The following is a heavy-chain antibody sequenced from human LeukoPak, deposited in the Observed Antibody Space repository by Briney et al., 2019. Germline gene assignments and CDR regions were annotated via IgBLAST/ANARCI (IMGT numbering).Heavy chain of an antibody. D-gene: IGHD3-10*01. CDR2: INPNSGGT. V-gene: IGHV1-2*02. CDR1: GYTLTGYY. Sequence: RASVKVSCKASGYTLTGYYMHWVRQAPGQGLEWMGWINPNSGGTNYAQKFQGRVTMTRDTSISTAYMELSRLRSNDTAVYYCARGVTMVLNWFDPWGQGTLVTVSS. J-gene: IGHJ5*02. CDR3: ARGVTMVLNWFDP.